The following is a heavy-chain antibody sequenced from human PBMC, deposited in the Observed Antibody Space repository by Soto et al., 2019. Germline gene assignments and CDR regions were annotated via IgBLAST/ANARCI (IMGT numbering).Heavy chain of an antibody. CDR2: ISRSSSYI. CDR3: ATDQQLEWLLYGDKRYYFDY. J-gene: IGHJ4*02. D-gene: IGHD3-3*01. Sequence: EVQLVESGGGLVKPGGSLRLSCAASGFTFSSYSMNWVRQAPGKGLEWVSSISRSSSYIYYADSVKGRFTISRDNAKNSLYLQMNSLRAEDTAVYYCATDQQLEWLLYGDKRYYFDYWGQGTLVTVSS. V-gene: IGHV3-21*01. CDR1: GFTFSSYS.